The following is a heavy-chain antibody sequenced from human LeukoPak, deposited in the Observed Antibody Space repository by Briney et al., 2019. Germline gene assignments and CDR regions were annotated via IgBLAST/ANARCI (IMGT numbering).Heavy chain of an antibody. CDR3: ARDSDMYFDL. V-gene: IGHV3-11*01. D-gene: IGHD3-10*01. CDR1: GFTFSDYS. Sequence: GGSLRLSCGASGFTFSDYSMSWIRQAPGKGLERVSYLSSGESTVHYAASVQGRFTVARDNAENSLYLQMNSLRAEDTAVYYCARDSDMYFDLWGRGTLVTVSS. J-gene: IGHJ2*01. CDR2: LSSGESTV.